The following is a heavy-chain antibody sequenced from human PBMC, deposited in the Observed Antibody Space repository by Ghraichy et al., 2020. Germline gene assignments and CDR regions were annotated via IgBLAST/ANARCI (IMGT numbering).Heavy chain of an antibody. CDR1: GYTFTNYY. V-gene: IGHV1-46*01. J-gene: IGHJ5*02. Sequence: ASVKVSCKASGYTFTNYYMHWVRQAPGQGLDWMGRINPSGGSTNYAQKFQGRVTMTRDTSTSTVYMELSSLRSEDTAIFFCAREGGGPYINNWFDPWGQGTRVTVSS. CDR3: AREGGGPYINNWFDP. CDR2: INPSGGST. D-gene: IGHD4-23*01.